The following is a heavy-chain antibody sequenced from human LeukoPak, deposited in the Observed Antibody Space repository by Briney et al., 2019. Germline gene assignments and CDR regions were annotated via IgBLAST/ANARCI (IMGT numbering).Heavy chain of an antibody. CDR2: IIPIFGTA. V-gene: IGHV1-69*13. CDR3: ARDRRSYDIYCGGDCYSFDY. CDR1: GGTFSSYA. Sequence: SVKVSCKASGGTFSSYAISWVRQAPGQGLEWMGGIIPIFGTANYAQKFQGRVTITADESTSTAYMELSSLRSEDTAVYYCARDRRSYDIYCGGDCYSFDYWGQGTLVTVSS. J-gene: IGHJ4*02. D-gene: IGHD2-21*02.